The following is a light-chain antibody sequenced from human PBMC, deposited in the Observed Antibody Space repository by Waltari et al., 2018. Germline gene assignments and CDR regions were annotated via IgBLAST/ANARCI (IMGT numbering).Light chain of an antibody. CDR2: GQN. CDR3: AAWDDSLNGFYV. J-gene: IGLJ1*01. CDR1: SSNIGSNP. V-gene: IGLV1-44*01. Sequence: QSVLTQPPSASGTPGQRVTISCSGSSSNIGSNPVNWYHQLPGTAPPLLIYGQNQRPSGVPDRFSGSKSGTSASLAISGLQSEDEAHYYCAAWDDSLNGFYVFGTGTKVTVL.